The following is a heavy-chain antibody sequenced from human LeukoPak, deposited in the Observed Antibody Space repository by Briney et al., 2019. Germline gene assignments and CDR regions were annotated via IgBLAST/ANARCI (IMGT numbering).Heavy chain of an antibody. CDR2: VSAYNGNT. J-gene: IGHJ4*02. Sequence: EASVTVSCTSSGYSFTSYGISWVRQAPGQGLEWMGWVSAYNGNTNYAQMLQGRVTMTTDTSTSTAYMELRSLRSDDTAVYYCARDSVGATGHFDYWGQGTLVTVSS. V-gene: IGHV1-18*01. CDR1: GYSFTSYG. D-gene: IGHD1-26*01. CDR3: ARDSVGATGHFDY.